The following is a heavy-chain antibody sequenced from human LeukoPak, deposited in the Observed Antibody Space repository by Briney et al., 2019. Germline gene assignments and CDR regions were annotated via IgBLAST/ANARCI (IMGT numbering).Heavy chain of an antibody. CDR2: INHSGSN. Sequence: PSETLSLTCAVYGGSFSGYYWSWIRQPPGKGVEWIGEINHSGSNYYNPSLKSRVAISVDTSKNQFSLKLSSVTAADTAVYYCARRRPRYCSSTSCYTGYYYYYMDVWGKGATVTVSS. J-gene: IGHJ6*03. V-gene: IGHV4-34*01. CDR3: ARRRPRYCSSTSCYTGYYYYYMDV. D-gene: IGHD2-2*02. CDR1: GGSFSGYY.